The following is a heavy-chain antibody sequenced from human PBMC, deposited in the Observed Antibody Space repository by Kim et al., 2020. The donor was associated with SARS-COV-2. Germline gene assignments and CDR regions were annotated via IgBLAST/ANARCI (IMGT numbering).Heavy chain of an antibody. Sequence: ASVKVSCKVSGYNLPELSMHWVRQAPGKGLEWMGGFDPEDGETIYAQKFQGRVTMTEDTYTDTAYMELSSLRSEDTAVYYCATAPVVIPENWLAPWGQGTLVTVSS. CDR1: GYNLPELS. CDR3: ATAPVVIPENWLAP. V-gene: IGHV1-24*01. J-gene: IGHJ5*02. CDR2: FDPEDGET. D-gene: IGHD3-22*01.